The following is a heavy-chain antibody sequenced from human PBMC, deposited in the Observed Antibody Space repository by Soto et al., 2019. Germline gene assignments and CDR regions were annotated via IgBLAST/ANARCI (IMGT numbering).Heavy chain of an antibody. V-gene: IGHV3-21*01. D-gene: IGHD5-18*01. Sequence: GGSLRLSCAASGFTFSSYSMNWVRQAPGKGLEWVSSISSSSSYIYYADSVKGRFTISRDNAKNSLYLQMNSLRAEDTAVYYCARVLTADLYYYYYYMDVWGKGTTVTVSS. CDR2: ISSSSSYI. CDR1: GFTFSSYS. J-gene: IGHJ6*03. CDR3: ARVLTADLYYYYYYMDV.